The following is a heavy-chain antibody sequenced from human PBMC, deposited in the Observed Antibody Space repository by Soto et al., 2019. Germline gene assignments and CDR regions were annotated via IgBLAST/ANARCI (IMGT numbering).Heavy chain of an antibody. CDR3: SRLVV. D-gene: IGHD2-15*01. CDR1: GFNFSGSV. Sequence: GSLRLSCAASGFNFSGSVIHWVRQASGKGLEWVGRIRSEAYNYATAYAASVEGRFTVSRDDSKNTAYLQMNSLKSDDTAVYYCSRLVVWGQGSLVTVSS. J-gene: IGHJ4*02. CDR2: IRSEAYNYAT. V-gene: IGHV3-73*01.